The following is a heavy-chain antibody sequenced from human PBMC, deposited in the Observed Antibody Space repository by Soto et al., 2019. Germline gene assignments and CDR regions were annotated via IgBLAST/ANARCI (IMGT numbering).Heavy chain of an antibody. CDR3: AKDRNPYYDFWSGPFDY. Sequence: AGGALRLSCATSGFTFSSYAMSLVRQAPGKGVEWVSAISGSGGSTYYADSVKGRFTISRDNSKNTLYLQMNSLRAEDTAVYYCAKDRNPYYDFWSGPFDYWGQGTLVTVSS. D-gene: IGHD3-3*01. J-gene: IGHJ4*02. CDR1: GFTFSSYA. V-gene: IGHV3-23*01. CDR2: ISGSGGST.